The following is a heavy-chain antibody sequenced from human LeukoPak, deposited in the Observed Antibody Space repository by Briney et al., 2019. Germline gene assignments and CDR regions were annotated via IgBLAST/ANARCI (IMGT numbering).Heavy chain of an antibody. D-gene: IGHD3-22*01. CDR1: GFTFSSYW. Sequence: PGGSLRLSCAASGFTFSSYWMHWVRQAPGKGLEWVSAINYSGDSTYYADSVKGRFTISRDNAKNTLYLQMNSLRAEDTAVYFCAKDATMIVVIGYFDYWGQGTLVTVSS. V-gene: IGHV3-23*01. CDR2: INYSGDST. CDR3: AKDATMIVVIGYFDY. J-gene: IGHJ4*02.